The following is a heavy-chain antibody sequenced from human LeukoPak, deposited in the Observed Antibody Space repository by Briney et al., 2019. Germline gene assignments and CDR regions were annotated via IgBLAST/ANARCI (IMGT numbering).Heavy chain of an antibody. D-gene: IGHD6-19*01. CDR3: AKAVSAGTDS. J-gene: IGHJ4*02. Sequence: PSETLSLTCAVSGGSITGYYWSWIRQPPGKGLEYIGYIHYSGSTNYNPSLKSRVTISVDTSKNQFSLKLNTVTAADTAIYYCAKAVSAGTDSWGQGTLVAVSS. V-gene: IGHV4-59*08. CDR2: IHYSGST. CDR1: GGSITGYY.